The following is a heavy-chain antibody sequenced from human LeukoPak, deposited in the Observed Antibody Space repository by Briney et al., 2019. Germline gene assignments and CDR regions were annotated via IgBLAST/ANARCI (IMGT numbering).Heavy chain of an antibody. CDR2: IYDSGST. Sequence: SETLSLTCTVSGGSIRSSYYYWGWIRQPPGKGLEWIGSIYDSGSTYYNPSLKSRVTISVDTSKNQFSLKLNSVTAADTAVYYCARHHEPRSIRAFDIWGQGTMVTVSS. CDR1: GGSIRSSYYY. CDR3: ARHHEPRSIRAFDI. J-gene: IGHJ3*02. V-gene: IGHV4-39*01.